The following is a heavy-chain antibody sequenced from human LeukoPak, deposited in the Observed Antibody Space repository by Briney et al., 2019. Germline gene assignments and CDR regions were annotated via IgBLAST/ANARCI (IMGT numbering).Heavy chain of an antibody. Sequence: GGSLRLSCAASGFTFTSYAMEWVRQAPGKGLEWLSSLTSSSNYIYYADSVKGRFTTSRDNAKSSLYLQMNSLRAEDTAIYYCARLSGSSYGKYYFDYWGQGTLVTVSS. CDR1: GFTFTSYA. J-gene: IGHJ4*02. V-gene: IGHV3-21*01. D-gene: IGHD1-26*01. CDR3: ARLSGSSYGKYYFDY. CDR2: LTSSSNYI.